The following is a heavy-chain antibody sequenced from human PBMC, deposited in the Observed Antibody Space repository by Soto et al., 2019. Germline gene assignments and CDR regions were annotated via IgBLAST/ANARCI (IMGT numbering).Heavy chain of an antibody. J-gene: IGHJ3*02. CDR1: GFTFSSYE. CDR3: AKSPRIAVAGLDAFDI. D-gene: IGHD6-19*01. V-gene: IGHV3-23*01. CDR2: ISGSGGST. Sequence: SLRLSCEASGFTFSSYEMNWVRQAPGKGLEWVSAISGSGGSTYYADSVKGRFTISRDNSKNTLYLQMNSLRAKDTAVYYCAKSPRIAVAGLDAFDIWGQGTMVT.